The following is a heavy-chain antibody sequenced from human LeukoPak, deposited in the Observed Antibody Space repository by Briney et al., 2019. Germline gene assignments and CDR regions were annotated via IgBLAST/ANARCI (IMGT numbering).Heavy chain of an antibody. Sequence: GGSLRLSCAASGFTFSSYVIHWVRQAPGKGLEWVAGIWYDGINYYYADSVKGRFTISRDNSKNTLYLQMNSLRAEDTAIYYCAKDEDYFYAGSGFAYWGQGTLVTVSS. V-gene: IGHV3-33*06. CDR3: AKDEDYFYAGSGFAY. CDR1: GFTFSSYV. D-gene: IGHD2-15*01. J-gene: IGHJ4*02. CDR2: IWYDGINY.